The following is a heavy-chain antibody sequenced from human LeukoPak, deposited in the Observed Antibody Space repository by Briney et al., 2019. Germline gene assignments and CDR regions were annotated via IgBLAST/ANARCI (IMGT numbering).Heavy chain of an antibody. Sequence: ASVKVSCKASGYTFTSYHINWVRQAPGQGLEWMGWINPNTDDRGYAQKFQGRLIITSDTSISTAYMELGSPRSEDTAVYFCVRTTSFTASGYDYWGQGTLVTVSS. CDR3: VRTTSFTASGYDY. CDR1: GYTFTSYH. D-gene: IGHD6-25*01. CDR2: INPNTDDR. V-gene: IGHV1-8*03. J-gene: IGHJ4*02.